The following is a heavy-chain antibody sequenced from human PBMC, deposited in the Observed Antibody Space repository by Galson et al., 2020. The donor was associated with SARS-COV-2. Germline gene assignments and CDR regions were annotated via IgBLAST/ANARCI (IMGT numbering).Heavy chain of an antibody. J-gene: IGHJ6*03. Sequence: GESLKISCAASGFRFDTFPMTWVRQAPGKGLEWVSTITGFGDTFYADSVKGRFTISRDKSKNTLYLQMSSLRADDTAFYYCAKYADVPRGTIPYYFYMDVWGNGTTVIVSS. D-gene: IGHD3-10*01. V-gene: IGHV3-23*01. CDR1: GFRFDTFP. CDR2: ITGFGDT. CDR3: AKYADVPRGTIPYYFYMDV.